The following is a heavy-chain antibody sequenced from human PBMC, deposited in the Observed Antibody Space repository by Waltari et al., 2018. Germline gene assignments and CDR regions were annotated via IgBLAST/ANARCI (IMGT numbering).Heavy chain of an antibody. J-gene: IGHJ4*02. CDR2: LIPIFGTT. D-gene: IGHD3-22*01. CDR1: GGTFSSYA. Sequence: QVQLVQSGAEVKKHGSSVKVSCKASGGTFSSYAISWVRPAPGQGLKWMGRLIPIFGTTNYAQKFQGRVTITADKSTSTAYMELSSLRSEDTAVYYCARGAHYYDSSAYRDYWGQGTLVTVSS. V-gene: IGHV1-69*13. CDR3: ARGAHYYDSSAYRDY.